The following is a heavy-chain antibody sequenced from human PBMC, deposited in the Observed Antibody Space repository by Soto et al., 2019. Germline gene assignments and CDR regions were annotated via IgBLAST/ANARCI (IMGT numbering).Heavy chain of an antibody. CDR2: INPNSGGT. Sequence: ASAKVSCKASGYTFTGYYMHWVRQAPGQGLEWMGWINPNSGGTNYAQKFQGRVTMTRDTSISTAYMELSRLRSDDTAVYYCAAGVGDTAMVKLDAFDIWGQGTMVTVSS. J-gene: IGHJ3*02. CDR3: AAGVGDTAMVKLDAFDI. V-gene: IGHV1-2*02. CDR1: GYTFTGYY. D-gene: IGHD5-18*01.